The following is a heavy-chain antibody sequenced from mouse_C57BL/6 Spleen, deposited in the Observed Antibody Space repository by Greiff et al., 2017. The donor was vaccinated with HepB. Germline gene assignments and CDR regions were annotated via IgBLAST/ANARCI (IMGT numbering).Heavy chain of an antibody. J-gene: IGHJ4*01. CDR1: GFTFSDYG. CDR3: ATFYCYEWAMDY. V-gene: IGHV5-17*01. CDR2: ISSGSSTI. D-gene: IGHD2-12*01. Sequence: DVKLVESGGGLVKPGGSLKLSCAASGFTFSDYGMHWVRQAPEKGLEWVAYISSGSSTIYYADTVKGLFTISRDNDKNTLFLQMTSLRSEDTAMYYCATFYCYEWAMDYWGQGTSVTVSS.